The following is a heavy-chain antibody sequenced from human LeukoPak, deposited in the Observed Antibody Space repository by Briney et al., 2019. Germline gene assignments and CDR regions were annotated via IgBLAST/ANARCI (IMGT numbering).Heavy chain of an antibody. CDR2: IYYSGST. CDR1: GGSFSGYY. V-gene: IGHV4-34*01. J-gene: IGHJ4*02. Sequence: PSETLSLTCAVYGGSFSGYYWSWIRQPPGKGLEWIGYIYYSGSTYYNPSLKSRVTISVDTSKNQFSLKLSSVTAADTAVYYCARHAPSRWFGELYYFDYWGQGTLVTVSS. D-gene: IGHD3-10*01. CDR3: ARHAPSRWFGELYYFDY.